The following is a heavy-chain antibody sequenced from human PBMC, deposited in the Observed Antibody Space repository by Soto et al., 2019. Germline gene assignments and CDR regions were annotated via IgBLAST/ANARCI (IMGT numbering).Heavy chain of an antibody. CDR1: GFAFGDYS. Sequence: SLMLSCTPSGFAFGDYSMSLFRQAPGKGLEWVSFIRSKAYGGTTEYAASVKGRFTISRDDSKSIAYLQMNSLKTEDTAVYYCTQGGYSSSNSCYTYGMDVWGQGTTVTVSS. D-gene: IGHD2-2*02. CDR2: IRSKAYGGTT. V-gene: IGHV3-49*03. J-gene: IGHJ6*02. CDR3: TQGGYSSSNSCYTYGMDV.